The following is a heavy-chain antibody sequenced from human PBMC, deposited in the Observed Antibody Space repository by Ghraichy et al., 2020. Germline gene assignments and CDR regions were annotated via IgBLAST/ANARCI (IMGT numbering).Heavy chain of an antibody. CDR1: GGSITGNW. D-gene: IGHD6-19*01. V-gene: IGHV4-4*02. CDR3: ARHTAVPRTRGFDY. CDR2: TYHSGTS. Sequence: ESLNISCTISGGSITGNWWSWVRQPPEKGLEWIGETYHSGTSKYNPSLKSRVTISMDQSRNLFSVELNSVTAADTAVYYCARHTAVPRTRGFDYWGHGILVTVSS. J-gene: IGHJ4*01.